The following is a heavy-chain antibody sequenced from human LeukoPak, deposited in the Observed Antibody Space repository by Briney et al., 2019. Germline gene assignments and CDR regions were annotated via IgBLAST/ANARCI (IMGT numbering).Heavy chain of an antibody. Sequence: SETLSLTCTVSGGSISSSSYYWGWIRQPPGKGLEWIGEINHSGSTNYNPSLKSRVTISVDTSKNQFSLKLSSVTAADTAVYYCARTSGDYGGNSDDYWGQGTLVTVSS. V-gene: IGHV4-39*07. CDR3: ARTSGDYGGNSDDY. CDR2: INHSGST. J-gene: IGHJ4*02. D-gene: IGHD4-23*01. CDR1: GGSISSSSYY.